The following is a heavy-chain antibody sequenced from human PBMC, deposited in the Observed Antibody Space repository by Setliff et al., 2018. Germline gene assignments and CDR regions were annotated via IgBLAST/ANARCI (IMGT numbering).Heavy chain of an antibody. Sequence: SVKVSCKASGGTFCNFAISWVRQAPGQGFEWLGGIIPMFRTPEYAQKFQGRVTISADESRTAVYMELSSLRFDDTAVYYCARVQWEIAVKFHYNRMDVWGEGTQVTVS. CDR1: GGTFCNFA. V-gene: IGHV1-69*13. J-gene: IGHJ6*02. CDR3: ARVQWEIAVKFHYNRMDV. D-gene: IGHD1-26*01. CDR2: IIPMFRTP.